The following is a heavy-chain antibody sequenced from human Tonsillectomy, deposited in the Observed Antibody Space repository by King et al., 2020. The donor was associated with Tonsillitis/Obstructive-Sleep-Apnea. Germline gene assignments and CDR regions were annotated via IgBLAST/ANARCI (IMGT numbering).Heavy chain of an antibody. D-gene: IGHD4-23*01. Sequence: VQLVESGGGLVKPGGSLRLSCAASGFTFSSYSMNWVRQAPGKGLEWVSSISSSSSYIYYADSVKGRFTISRDNAKNSLYLQMNSLRAEDTAVYYCAGEITVAKGASFDFWGAGTMVTVPS. CDR3: AGEITVAKGASFDF. CDR1: GFTFSSYS. CDR2: ISSSSSYI. J-gene: IGHJ3*01. V-gene: IGHV3-21*01.